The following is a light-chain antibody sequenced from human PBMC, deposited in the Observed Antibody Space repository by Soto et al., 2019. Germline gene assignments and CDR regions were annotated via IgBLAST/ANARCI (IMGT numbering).Light chain of an antibody. J-gene: IGKJ1*01. Sequence: EIVMTQSPATLSVSPGGIATLCCSASQRIIDTLACYQQQPGQAPRLLIHGASTRATGFPARFSGSGSGTDFTLTISSLQSEDFAVYYCQQYNNWPWTFGQGTKVDIK. CDR3: QQYNNWPWT. V-gene: IGKV3-15*01. CDR1: QRIIDT. CDR2: GAS.